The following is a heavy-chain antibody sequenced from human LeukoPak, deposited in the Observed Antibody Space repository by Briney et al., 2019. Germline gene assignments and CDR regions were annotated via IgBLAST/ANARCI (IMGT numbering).Heavy chain of an antibody. Sequence: SETLSLTCTVSGYSISSGYYWGWIRQPPGKGLEWIGSIYHSGSTYYNPSLKSRVTISVDTSKNQFSLKLSSVTAADTAVYYCARDLDGYNYWHYWGQGTLVTVSS. D-gene: IGHD5-24*01. CDR3: ARDLDGYNYWHY. V-gene: IGHV4-38-2*02. CDR1: GYSISSGYY. J-gene: IGHJ4*02. CDR2: IYHSGST.